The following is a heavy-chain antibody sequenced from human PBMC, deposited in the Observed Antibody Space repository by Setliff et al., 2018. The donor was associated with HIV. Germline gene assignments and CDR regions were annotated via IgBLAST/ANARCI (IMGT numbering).Heavy chain of an antibody. CDR1: GGSISSYY. V-gene: IGHV4-59*05. J-gene: IGHJ5*02. D-gene: IGHD3-10*01. Sequence: SETLSLTCTVSGGSISSYYWSWIRQPPGKGLEWIGSIYYSGSTYYNPSLKTRVTISVDTSKNQFSLKLSSVTAADTAVYYCARTKGGSKHGSFWDSWGQGILVTVSS. CDR3: ARTKGGSKHGSFWDS. CDR2: IYYSGST.